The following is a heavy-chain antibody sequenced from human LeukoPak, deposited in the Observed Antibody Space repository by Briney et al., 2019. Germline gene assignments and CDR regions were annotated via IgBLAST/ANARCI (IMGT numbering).Heavy chain of an antibody. CDR2: MRYDGTSK. J-gene: IGHJ4*02. D-gene: IGHD3-22*01. CDR3: AKSNKDSSVYYSLDY. V-gene: IGHV3-30*02. CDR1: GFTFSSHG. Sequence: GGPLRLSCVASGFTFSSHGMHWVRQAPGKGLERVAFMRYDGTSKQYTDSVKGRFTVSRDNSKNILYLQMSSLRPEDTAIYYCAKSNKDSSVYYSLDYWGQGTLVTVS.